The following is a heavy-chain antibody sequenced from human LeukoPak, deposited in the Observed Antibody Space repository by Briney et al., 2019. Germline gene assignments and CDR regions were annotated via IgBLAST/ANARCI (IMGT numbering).Heavy chain of an antibody. Sequence: GGSLRLSCAASGFTFSSYWMNWFRQAPEKGLEWVANIKDDGSEKSYVDSVKARFTISRDNAKNSLYLQMSSLRAEDTAVYYCARGGRPDYWGQGTLVTVSS. CDR3: ARGGRPDY. V-gene: IGHV3-7*01. D-gene: IGHD3-10*01. CDR1: GFTFSSYW. J-gene: IGHJ4*02. CDR2: IKDDGSEK.